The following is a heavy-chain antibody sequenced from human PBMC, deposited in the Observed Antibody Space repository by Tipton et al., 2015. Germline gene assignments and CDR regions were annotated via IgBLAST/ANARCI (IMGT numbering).Heavy chain of an antibody. J-gene: IGHJ4*02. CDR1: GGSVSRANYY. D-gene: IGHD3-9*01. Sequence: TLSLTCTVSGGSVSRANYYWSWIRQPPGKGLEWIGYISYSGSTHYNPSLKSRVTISVDTSKNQFSLTLNSVTAADTAVYYCACQDYDSLTRDYQTVDYWGQGTLVTVSS. CDR2: ISYSGST. V-gene: IGHV4-61*01. CDR3: ACQDYDSLTRDYQTVDY.